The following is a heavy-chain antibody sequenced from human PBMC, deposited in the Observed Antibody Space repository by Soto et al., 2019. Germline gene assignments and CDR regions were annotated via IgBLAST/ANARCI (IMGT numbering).Heavy chain of an antibody. CDR1: GGSISSGGYY. CDR3: ARGPIRGGLRHFDWLPPFDY. J-gene: IGHJ4*02. D-gene: IGHD3-9*01. V-gene: IGHV4-31*03. Sequence: QVQLQESGPGLVKPSQTLSLTCTVSGGSISSGGYYWSWIRQHPGKGLEWIGYIYYSGSTYYNPSLKSRVTISVDTSKNQLSLKLSSVTAADTAVYYCARGPIRGGLRHFDWLPPFDYWGQGTLVTVSS. CDR2: IYYSGST.